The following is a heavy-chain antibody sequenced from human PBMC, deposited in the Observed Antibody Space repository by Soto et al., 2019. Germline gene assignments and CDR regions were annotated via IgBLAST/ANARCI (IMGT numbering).Heavy chain of an antibody. V-gene: IGHV1-18*01. CDR1: GYTFTSYG. J-gene: IGHJ5*02. CDR2: ISAYNGNT. Sequence: ASVKVSCKASGYTFTSYGISWVRQAPGQGLEWMGGISAYNGNTNYAQKLQGRVTMTTDTSTSTAYMELRSLRSDDTAVYYCAREITMVRGVIGWFDPWGQGTLVTVSS. CDR3: AREITMVRGVIGWFDP. D-gene: IGHD3-10*01.